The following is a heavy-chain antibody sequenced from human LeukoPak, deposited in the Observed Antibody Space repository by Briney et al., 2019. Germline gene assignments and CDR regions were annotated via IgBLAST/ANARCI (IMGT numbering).Heavy chain of an antibody. CDR2: IKHDGSEK. D-gene: IGHD4-17*01. CDR1: GFTFSSYW. CDR3: ASLNGDYDDY. Sequence: GGSLRLSCAASGFTFSSYWMNWVRQAPGKGLEWVANIKHDGSEKYYVDSMKGRFTISRDNAKKSLYLQMNSLRAEDTAVYYCASLNGDYDDYWGQGTLVTVSS. V-gene: IGHV3-7*01. J-gene: IGHJ4*02.